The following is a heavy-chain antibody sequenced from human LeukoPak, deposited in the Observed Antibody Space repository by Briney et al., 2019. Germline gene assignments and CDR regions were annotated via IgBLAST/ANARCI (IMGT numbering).Heavy chain of an antibody. CDR1: GGSFSGYY. CDR3: ARGVWRWPFGY. D-gene: IGHD5-24*01. J-gene: IGHJ4*02. V-gene: IGHV4-34*01. CDR2: INHSGST. Sequence: PSETLSLTCAVYGGSFSGYYWSWIRQPPGKGLEWIGEINHSGSTNYNPSLKSRVTISVDTSKNQFSPKLSSVTAADTAVYYCARGVWRWPFGYWGQGTLVTVSS.